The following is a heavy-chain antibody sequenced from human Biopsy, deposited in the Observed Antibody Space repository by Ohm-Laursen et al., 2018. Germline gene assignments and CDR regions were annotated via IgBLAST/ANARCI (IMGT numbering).Heavy chain of an antibody. CDR3: ARDRGYYSDRTVPGYFDL. V-gene: IGHV4-59*01. Sequence: TLSFTCTVSGGSISSYYWSRIRQPPGKGLQWIGYVYYTGSTDYNPSLQSRVTISVDTSKNHFSLRLRSVTPADTAIYYCARDRGYYSDRTVPGYFDLWGRGTLVTVSS. CDR1: GGSISSYY. D-gene: IGHD3-22*01. J-gene: IGHJ2*01. CDR2: VYYTGST.